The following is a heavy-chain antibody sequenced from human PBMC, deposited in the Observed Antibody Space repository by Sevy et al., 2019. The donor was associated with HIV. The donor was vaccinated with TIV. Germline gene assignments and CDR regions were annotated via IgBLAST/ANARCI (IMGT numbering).Heavy chain of an antibody. Sequence: GGSLRLSCAASGFTFSSSTMNWDRQAPGKGLEWVSSISSGSSYIYYADSVKGRFTIARDNAKNLLYLQMNSLRAEDSAVYHCARDRGVGTSAYGMDVWGQGTTVTVSS. CDR3: ARDRGVGTSAYGMDV. D-gene: IGHD3-10*01. CDR1: GFTFSSST. J-gene: IGHJ6*02. CDR2: ISSGSSYI. V-gene: IGHV3-21*01.